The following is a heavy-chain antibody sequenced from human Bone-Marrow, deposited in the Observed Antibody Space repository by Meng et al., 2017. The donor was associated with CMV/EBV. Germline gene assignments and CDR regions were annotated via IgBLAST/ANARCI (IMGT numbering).Heavy chain of an antibody. J-gene: IGHJ6*02. CDR1: GYTFTGYY. V-gene: IGHV1-2*02. D-gene: IGHD2-2*01. CDR2: INPNSGGT. CDR3: ARVVEYCSSTSRYYYGMDV. Sequence: ASVKVSCKASGYTFTGYYMHWVRQAPGQGLEWMGWINPNSGGTNYAQKFQGRVTMTRDTSISTAYMELSRLRSDDTAVYYCARVVEYCSSTSRYYYGMDVWGQGTTVTVSS.